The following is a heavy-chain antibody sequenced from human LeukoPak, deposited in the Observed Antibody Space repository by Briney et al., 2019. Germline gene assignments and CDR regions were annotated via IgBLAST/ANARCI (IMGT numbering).Heavy chain of an antibody. CDR3: ARRKDYYDSTGYKGPFFDH. D-gene: IGHD3-22*01. J-gene: IGHJ4*02. CDR2: IYYSGST. Sequence: PSETLSLTCTVSGDSLNNYYWSWIRQPQGKGLEWIGYIYYSGSTNYNPSLKSRVTISVDTSNNQFSLKVNSVTAADTAVYYCARRKDYYDSTGYKGPFFDHWGQGILVTVSS. CDR1: GDSLNNYY. V-gene: IGHV4-59*01.